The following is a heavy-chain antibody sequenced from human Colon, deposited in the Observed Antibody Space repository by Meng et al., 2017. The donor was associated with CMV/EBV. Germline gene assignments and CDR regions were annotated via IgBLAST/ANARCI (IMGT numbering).Heavy chain of an antibody. CDR3: TREGFDY. Sequence: HVPLVQSGVEVKKPGPSVNLSCNASGYTFTGYWMHWVRQAPGQGLEWMGRIKPSTGDTNYAQNFQGRVTVTRNTSISTVYMEVNRLTSDDTAVYYCTREGFDYWGQGALVTVSS. CDR1: GYTFTGYW. CDR2: IKPSTGDT. V-gene: IGHV1-2*06. J-gene: IGHJ4*02.